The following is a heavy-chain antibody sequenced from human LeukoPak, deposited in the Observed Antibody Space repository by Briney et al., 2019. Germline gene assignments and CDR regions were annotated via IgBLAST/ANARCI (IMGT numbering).Heavy chain of an antibody. CDR2: ISYDGSNK. D-gene: IGHD3-10*01. J-gene: IGHJ4*02. CDR3: ASILLWFVYDY. CDR1: GFTFSSYG. V-gene: IGHV3-30*03. Sequence: GGSLRLSCAASGFTFSSYGMHWVRQAPGKGLEWVAVISYDGSNKYYADSVKGRFTISRDNSKNTLYLQMNSLRVEDTAVYYCASILLWFVYDYWGQGTLVTVSS.